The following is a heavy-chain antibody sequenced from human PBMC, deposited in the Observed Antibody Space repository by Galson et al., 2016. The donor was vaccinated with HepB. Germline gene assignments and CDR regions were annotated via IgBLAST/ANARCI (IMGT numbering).Heavy chain of an antibody. D-gene: IGHD2-2*01. Sequence: SLRLSCAASGFTFSTYNMNWVRQAPGKGLEWISYISSGSHTIYYADSVKGRFTISRDTAKNSLYLQMNSLRDEDTAVYHCARGKSGSCNSATCPLDYWGRGTLVTVSS. J-gene: IGHJ4*02. V-gene: IGHV3-48*02. CDR3: ARGKSGSCNSATCPLDY. CDR2: ISSGSHTI. CDR1: GFTFSTYN.